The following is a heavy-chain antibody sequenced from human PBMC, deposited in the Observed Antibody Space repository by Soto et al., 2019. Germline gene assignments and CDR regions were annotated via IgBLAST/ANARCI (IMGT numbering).Heavy chain of an antibody. Sequence: SVKVSCKVSGYTLTELSMHWVRQAPGKGLEWMGGIIPIFGTANYAQKFQGRVTITADESTSTAYMELSSLRSEDTAVYYCARDPSSGWQNYYYYGMDVWGQGTTVTVSS. CDR3: ARDPSSGWQNYYYYGMDV. D-gene: IGHD6-19*01. V-gene: IGHV1-69*13. J-gene: IGHJ6*02. CDR1: GYTLTELS. CDR2: IIPIFGTA.